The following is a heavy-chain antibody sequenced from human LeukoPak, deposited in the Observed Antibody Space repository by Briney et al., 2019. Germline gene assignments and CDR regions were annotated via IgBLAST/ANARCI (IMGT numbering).Heavy chain of an antibody. J-gene: IGHJ6*02. V-gene: IGHV1-18*01. Sequence: ASVKVSCKASGYTFTSYGISWVRPAPGQGLEWMGWISAYNGNTSYAQKLQGRVTMTTDTSTSTAYMELRSLRSDDTAVYYCARENYDFWSGYYLRADYYGMDVWGQGTTVTVSS. CDR2: ISAYNGNT. D-gene: IGHD3-3*01. CDR3: ARENYDFWSGYYLRADYYGMDV. CDR1: GYTFTSYG.